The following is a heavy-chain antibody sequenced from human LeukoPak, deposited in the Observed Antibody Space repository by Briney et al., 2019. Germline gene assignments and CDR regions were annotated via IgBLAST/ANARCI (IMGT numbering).Heavy chain of an antibody. Sequence: GGSLRLSCAASGFTFSSYAMRWVRLAPGKALEWVSVISGSGGSTYYADSVKGRFTISRDNSKNTLYLQMNSLRAEDTAVYYCAKVGDLRFLEWLYGTDAFDIWGQGTLVTVSS. J-gene: IGHJ3*02. V-gene: IGHV3-23*01. D-gene: IGHD3-3*01. CDR3: AKVGDLRFLEWLYGTDAFDI. CDR2: ISGSGGST. CDR1: GFTFSSYA.